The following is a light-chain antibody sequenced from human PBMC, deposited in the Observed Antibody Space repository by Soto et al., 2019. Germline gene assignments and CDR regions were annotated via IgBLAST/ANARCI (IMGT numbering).Light chain of an antibody. CDR1: QSVSSY. V-gene: IGKV3-11*01. Sequence: DMVLTQSPGTLSLSPGERATLSCRASQSVSSYLAWYQQKPGQAPRLLIYDASNRATGIPARFSGSGSGTEFTLTISNLQPDDFATYYCQQYESYSPWTFGQGTKVDIK. CDR3: QQYESYSPWT. J-gene: IGKJ1*01. CDR2: DAS.